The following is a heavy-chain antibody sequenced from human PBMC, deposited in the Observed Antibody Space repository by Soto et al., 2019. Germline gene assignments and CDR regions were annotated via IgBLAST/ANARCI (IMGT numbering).Heavy chain of an antibody. D-gene: IGHD3-3*01. CDR3: ACVAPTIFGAQFHHNLVDV. Sequence: QVQLVQSGGGLVKPGGSLRLSCAASGFKFRDYHMSWIRQAQGKGLEWISYISSSGSYTTYTDSVKGRFTISRDNASSSLYLQMDSLRGEDTAVYYCACVAPTIFGAQFHHNLVDVWGQGTTVTVAS. CDR1: GFKFRDYH. V-gene: IGHV3-11*06. J-gene: IGHJ6*02. CDR2: ISSSGSYT.